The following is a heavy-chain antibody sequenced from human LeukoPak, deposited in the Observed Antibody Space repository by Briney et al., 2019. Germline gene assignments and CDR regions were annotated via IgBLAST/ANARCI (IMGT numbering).Heavy chain of an antibody. J-gene: IGHJ4*02. CDR2: IWYDGSNK. CDR1: GFTFSSYA. CDR3: AREYDSSGYYLDY. Sequence: GGSLRLSCAASGFTFSSYAMSWVRQAPGKGLEWVAVIWYDGSNKYYADSVKGRFTISRDNSKNTLYLQMNSLRAEDTAVYYCAREYDSSGYYLDYWGQGTLVTVSS. D-gene: IGHD3-22*01. V-gene: IGHV3-33*08.